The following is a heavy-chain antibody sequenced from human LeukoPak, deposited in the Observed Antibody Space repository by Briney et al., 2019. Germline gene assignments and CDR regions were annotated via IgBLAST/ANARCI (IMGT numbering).Heavy chain of an antibody. CDR2: IYHSGST. D-gene: IGHD3-16*02. CDR1: GYSISSGYY. CDR3: ARLLWGVIVGNWFDP. Sequence: SETLSLTCAVSGYSISSGYYWGWIRQPPGKGLEWIGSIYHSGSTYYNPSLKSRVTISVDTSKNQFSLKLSSVTAADTAVYYCARLLWGVIVGNWFDPWGQGTLVTVSS. J-gene: IGHJ5*02. V-gene: IGHV4-38-2*01.